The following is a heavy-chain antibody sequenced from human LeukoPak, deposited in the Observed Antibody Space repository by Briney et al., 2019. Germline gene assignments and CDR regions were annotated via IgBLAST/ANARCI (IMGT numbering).Heavy chain of an antibody. CDR1: GYTFTGCY. CDR2: INPNSGGT. V-gene: IGHV1-2*02. D-gene: IGHD2-21*02. Sequence: GASVKVSCKASGYTFTGCYMHWVRQAPGQGLEWMGWINPNSGGTNYAQKFQGRVTMTRDTSISTAYMELSRLRSDDTAVYYCARDREHIVVVTPPDAFDIWGQGTMVTVSS. J-gene: IGHJ3*02. CDR3: ARDREHIVVVTPPDAFDI.